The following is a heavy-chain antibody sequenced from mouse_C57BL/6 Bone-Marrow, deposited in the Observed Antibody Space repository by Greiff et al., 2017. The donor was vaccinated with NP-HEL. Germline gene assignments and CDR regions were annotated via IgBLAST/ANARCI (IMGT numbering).Heavy chain of an antibody. Sequence: QVQLQQPGAELVKPGASVKLSCKASGYTFTSYWMHWVKQRPGQGLEWIGMIHPNSGSTNYNEKFKSKATLTVDKSSSTAYMQLSSLTSEDSAVYYCARSVTTVVAPNFDYWGQGTTFTVSS. CDR1: GYTFTSYW. D-gene: IGHD1-1*01. CDR2: IHPNSGST. V-gene: IGHV1-64*01. CDR3: ARSVTTVVAPNFDY. J-gene: IGHJ2*01.